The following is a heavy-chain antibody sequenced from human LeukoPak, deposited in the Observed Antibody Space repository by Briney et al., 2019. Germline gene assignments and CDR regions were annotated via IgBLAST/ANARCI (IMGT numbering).Heavy chain of an antibody. CDR3: ARADYYGSGNYYTSDY. V-gene: IGHV3-48*01. Sequence: PGGSLRLSCAASGFTFSSYSMNWVRQAPGKGLEWVSYIRSSSSTMYYADSVKGRFTISRDNAKNSLYLQMNGLRAEDTAVYYCARADYYGSGNYYTSDYWGQGTLVTVSS. CDR2: IRSSSSTM. D-gene: IGHD3-10*01. CDR1: GFTFSSYS. J-gene: IGHJ4*02.